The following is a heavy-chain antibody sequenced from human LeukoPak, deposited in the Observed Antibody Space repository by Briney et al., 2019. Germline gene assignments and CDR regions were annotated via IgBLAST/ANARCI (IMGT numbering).Heavy chain of an antibody. J-gene: IGHJ5*02. V-gene: IGHV4-30-4*01. CDR2: IYYSGST. CDR3: ARERRHYYGSGSYSWFDP. CDR1: GGSISSGDYY. Sequence: SETLSLTCTVSGGSISSGDYYWSWLRQPPGKGLEWIGYIYYSGSTYYNPSLKSRVTISVDTSKNQFSLKLSSVTAADTAVYYCARERRHYYGSGSYSWFDPWGQGTLVTVSS. D-gene: IGHD3-10*01.